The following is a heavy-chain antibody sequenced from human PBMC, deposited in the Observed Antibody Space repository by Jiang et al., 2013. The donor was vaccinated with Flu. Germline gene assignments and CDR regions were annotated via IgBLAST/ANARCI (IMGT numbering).Heavy chain of an antibody. CDR1: GFTFTNYG. V-gene: IGHV1-18*01. D-gene: IGHD1-26*01. Sequence: VQSGAEVKKPGASVKVSCKASGFTFTNYGISWVRQAPGHGLEWMGWISAKNDNPQYAEKVQGRVTMTTDTSTDTAYMELRSLLSDDTAVYYCARVLVDLSGRYYYFDYWGQGTLVTVSS. CDR2: ISAKNDNP. CDR3: ARVLVDLSGRYYYFDY. J-gene: IGHJ4*02.